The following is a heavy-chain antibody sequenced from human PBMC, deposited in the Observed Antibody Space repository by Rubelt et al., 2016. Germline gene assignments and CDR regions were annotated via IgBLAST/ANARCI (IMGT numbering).Heavy chain of an antibody. J-gene: IGHJ4*02. CDR2: ISSDGTEK. CDR3: ARGHPDYGDDLAN. D-gene: IGHD4-17*01. V-gene: IGHV3-30*04. CDR1: GFTFSSYA. Sequence: QVHLVESGGGVVQPGRSLTLSCATSGFTFSSYALNWVRQAPGKGLEWVAVISSDGTEKFYADSVKGRVPISRDNSKKTLYLQQTSLRAEEAAVYYCARGHPDYGDDLANWGQGTLVTVSS.